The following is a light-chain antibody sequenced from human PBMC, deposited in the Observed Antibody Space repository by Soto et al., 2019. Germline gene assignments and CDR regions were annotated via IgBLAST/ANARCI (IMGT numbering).Light chain of an antibody. CDR2: ENN. J-gene: IGLJ1*01. CDR1: SSNIGADND. V-gene: IGLV1-40*01. Sequence: QSVLTQPPSVSESPGQSVTISCTGSSSNIGADNDAYWYQQDPGTAPKLLIYENNNRPSGVPDRVSGSNSGTSASLAITGLRDEDEDEYYCQCYDCGRRGYVFGTGTKLTVL. CDR3: QCYDCGRRGYV.